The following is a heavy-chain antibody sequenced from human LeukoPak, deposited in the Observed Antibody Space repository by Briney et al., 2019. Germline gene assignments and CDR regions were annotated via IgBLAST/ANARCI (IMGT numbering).Heavy chain of an antibody. J-gene: IGHJ6*04. CDR2: ISYDGGNK. CDR1: GFTFSSYG. V-gene: IGHV3-30*18. CDR3: AKDPDIVVVGGGPDV. Sequence: GGSLRLSCAASGFTFSSYGMHWVRQAPGKGLEWVAVISYDGGNKYYADSVKGRFTISRDNSKNTLYLQMNSLRAEDTAVYYCAKDPDIVVVGGGPDVWGKGTTVTVSS. D-gene: IGHD2-2*01.